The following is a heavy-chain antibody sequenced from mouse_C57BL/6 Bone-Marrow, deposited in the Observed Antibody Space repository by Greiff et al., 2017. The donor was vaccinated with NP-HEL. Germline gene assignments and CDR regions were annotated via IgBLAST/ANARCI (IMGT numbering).Heavy chain of an antibody. CDR2: IYPRSGNT. CDR3: ARWDTTVVEGDYFDF. CDR1: GYTFTSYG. D-gene: IGHD1-1*01. V-gene: IGHV1-81*01. J-gene: IGHJ2*01. Sequence: QVQLQQSGAELARPGASVKLSCKASGYTFTSYGISWVKQRPGQGLEWIGEIYPRSGNTYYNEKFKGKATLTADKSSSTAYMELRSLTSEDSAVYFCARWDTTVVEGDYFDFGGQGTTLTVSA.